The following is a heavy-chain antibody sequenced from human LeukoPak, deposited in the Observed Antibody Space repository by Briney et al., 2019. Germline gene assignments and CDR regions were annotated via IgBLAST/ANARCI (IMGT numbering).Heavy chain of an antibody. CDR2: ISSSSSYI. J-gene: IGHJ4*02. Sequence: RGSLRLSCAASGFTFSSYSMNWVRQAPGKGLEWVSSISSSSSYIYYADSVKGRFTISRDNAKNSLYLQMNSLRAEDTAVYYCARDSETTVTTCDYWGQGTLVTVSS. CDR1: GFTFSSYS. D-gene: IGHD4-17*01. V-gene: IGHV3-21*01. CDR3: ARDSETTVTTCDY.